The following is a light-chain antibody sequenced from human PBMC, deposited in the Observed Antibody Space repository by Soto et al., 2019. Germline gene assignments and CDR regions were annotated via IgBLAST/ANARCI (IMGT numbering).Light chain of an antibody. CDR1: QSISTY. CDR2: AAS. J-gene: IGKJ1*01. Sequence: DIQMTQSPSSLSASVGDRVSITCRASQSISTYLNWYQQKPGMAPKVLIYAASRLQSGVPSRFSGSGSGTDFTLTISSLQPEDFATYYCHQTYANPWTFGHGTKVGIK. V-gene: IGKV1-39*01. CDR3: HQTYANPWT.